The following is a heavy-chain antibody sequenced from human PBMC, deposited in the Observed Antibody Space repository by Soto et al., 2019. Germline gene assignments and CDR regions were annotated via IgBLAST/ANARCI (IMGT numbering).Heavy chain of an antibody. Sequence: QVQLVQSGAEVKKPGASVKVACKACGYTFTSYGISWVRQAHGRGLEWMGWISAYNGNTNYAQKLQGRVTMTTDTSTSTAYMELRSLRSDDTAVYYCARDPGYCGGDCGFDPWGQGTLVTVSS. CDR3: ARDPGYCGGDCGFDP. CDR2: ISAYNGNT. V-gene: IGHV1-18*01. CDR1: GYTFTSYG. D-gene: IGHD2-21*02. J-gene: IGHJ5*02.